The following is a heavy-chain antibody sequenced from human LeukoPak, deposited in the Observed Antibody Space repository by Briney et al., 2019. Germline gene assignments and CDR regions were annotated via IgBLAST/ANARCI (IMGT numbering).Heavy chain of an antibody. D-gene: IGHD6-13*01. CDR2: IYYSGST. CDR1: GGSISSSSYY. V-gene: IGHV4-39*02. J-gene: IGHJ5*02. CDR3: ARDTYKYSSSLGWFDP. Sequence: NPSETLSLTCTVSGGSISSSSYYWGWIRQPPGKGLEWIGSIYYSGSTYYNPSLKSRVTISVDTSKNQFSLKLSSVTAADTAVYYCARDTYKYSSSLGWFDPWGQGTLVTVSS.